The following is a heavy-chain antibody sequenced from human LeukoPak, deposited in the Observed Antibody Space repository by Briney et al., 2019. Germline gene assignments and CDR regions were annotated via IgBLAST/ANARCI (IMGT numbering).Heavy chain of an antibody. Sequence: SETLSLTCTVSGGSISSSSYYWGWIRQPPGKGLEWIGSIYYSGSTYYNPSLKRRVTISVDTSKNQFSLKLSSVTAADTAVYYCARGGDHGAAFDIWGQGTMVTVSS. D-gene: IGHD4-17*01. CDR2: IYYSGST. CDR3: ARGGDHGAAFDI. CDR1: GGSISSSSYY. V-gene: IGHV4-39*01. J-gene: IGHJ3*02.